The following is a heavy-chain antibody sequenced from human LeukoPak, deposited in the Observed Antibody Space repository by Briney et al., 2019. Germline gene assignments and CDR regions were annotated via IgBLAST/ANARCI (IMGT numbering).Heavy chain of an antibody. V-gene: IGHV3-64D*06. CDR1: GFTFSTYV. CDR3: VRGTGY. CDR2: ISSNGDNI. J-gene: IGHJ4*02. Sequence: PGGSLRLSCSVSGFTFSTYVMHWVRQAPGKGREYVSAISSNGDNIYYADSVKGRFTISRDNSKNTLYLQMSSLRADDTAVYYCVRGTGYWGQGTLVTVSS.